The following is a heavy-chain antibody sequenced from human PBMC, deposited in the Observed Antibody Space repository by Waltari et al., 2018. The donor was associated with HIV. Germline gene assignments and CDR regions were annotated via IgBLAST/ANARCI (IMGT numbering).Heavy chain of an antibody. CDR1: GGSISSSSYY. J-gene: IGHJ2*01. CDR2: IYYSGST. V-gene: IGHV4-39*01. CDR3: ATPGRCSSTSCYSYWYFDL. Sequence: QLQLQESGPGLVKPSETLSLTCTVSGGSISSSSYYWGWIRQPPGKGLEWIGSIYYSGSTYYNPSLKSRVTISVDTSKNQFSLKLSSVTAADTAVYYCATPGRCSSTSCYSYWYFDLWGRGTLVTVSS. D-gene: IGHD2-2*02.